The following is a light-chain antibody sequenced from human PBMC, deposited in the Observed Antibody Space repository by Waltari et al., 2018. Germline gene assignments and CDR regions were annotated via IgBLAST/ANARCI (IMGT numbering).Light chain of an antibody. V-gene: IGLV3-19*01. Sequence: SSELTQGPVVSVALGQTVRITCQGDSLRNYYASWYQQKPGQAPLLVIYGENNRPSGIPDRISGSNSGNTGSLTITGAQAEDEADYYWHSRDTRCNQLVFGGGTRLTVL. J-gene: IGLJ3*02. CDR3: HSRDTRCNQLV. CDR1: SLRNYY. CDR2: GEN.